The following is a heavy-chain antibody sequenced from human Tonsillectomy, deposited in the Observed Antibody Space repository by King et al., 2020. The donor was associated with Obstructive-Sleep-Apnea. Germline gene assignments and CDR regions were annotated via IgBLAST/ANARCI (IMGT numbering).Heavy chain of an antibody. Sequence: MQLQESGPGVVKPSETLSLTCTVSGYSISSGYYWGWIRQPPGKGLEWIGSIYHSGSTYYNPSLKSRVTISVDTSKNQFSLKLSSVTAADTAVYYCARIHNWNYAVVYWGQGTLVTVSS. CDR3: ARIHNWNYAVVY. CDR2: IYHSGST. V-gene: IGHV4-38-2*02. J-gene: IGHJ4*02. D-gene: IGHD1-7*01. CDR1: GYSISSGYY.